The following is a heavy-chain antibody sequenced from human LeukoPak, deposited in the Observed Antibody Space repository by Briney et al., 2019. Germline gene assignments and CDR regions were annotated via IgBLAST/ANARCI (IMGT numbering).Heavy chain of an antibody. CDR2: ISYDGSNK. Sequence: GRSLRLSCAASGFTFSSYAMHWVRQAPGKGLEWVAVISYDGSNKYYADSVKGRFTISRDNSKNTLYLQMNSLRAEDTAVYYCARDYNEYCSSTSCYTRLFDYWGQGTLVTVSS. CDR3: ARDYNEYCSSTSCYTRLFDY. CDR1: GFTFSSYA. J-gene: IGHJ4*02. V-gene: IGHV3-30-3*01. D-gene: IGHD2-2*02.